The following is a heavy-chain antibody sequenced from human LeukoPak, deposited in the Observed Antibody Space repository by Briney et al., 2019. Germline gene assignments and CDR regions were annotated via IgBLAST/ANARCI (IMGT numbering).Heavy chain of an antibody. CDR1: GFTFSTYT. CDR2: IKQDGSEK. J-gene: IGHJ5*02. V-gene: IGHV3-7*01. Sequence: GGSLRLSCVVSGFTFSTYTMSWVRPAPGKGLEWVANIKQDGSEKYYVDSVGGRFTISRDDAKNSLYLQMSSLRAEDTAVYYCARIVGNWFDPWGQGTLVTVSS. D-gene: IGHD2-21*01. CDR3: ARIVGNWFDP.